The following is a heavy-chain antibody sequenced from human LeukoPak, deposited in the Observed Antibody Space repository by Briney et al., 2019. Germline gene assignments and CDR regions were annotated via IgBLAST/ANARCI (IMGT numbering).Heavy chain of an antibody. J-gene: IGHJ4*02. CDR2: INPNSGGT. Sequence: ASVKVSCKASRYTFTGYYMHWVRQAPGQGLEWMGRINPNSGGTNYAQKFQGRVTMTRDTSISTAYMELSRLRSDDTAVYYCAREFVGYDFWSGYYSPDYWGQGTLVTVSS. CDR3: AREFVGYDFWSGYYSPDY. V-gene: IGHV1-2*06. CDR1: RYTFTGYY. D-gene: IGHD3-3*01.